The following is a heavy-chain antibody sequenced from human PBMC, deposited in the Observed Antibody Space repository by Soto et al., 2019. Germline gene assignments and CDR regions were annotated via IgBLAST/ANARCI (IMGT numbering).Heavy chain of an antibody. CDR2: IYSSGST. CDR3: ARDHPHSYGVYYFDY. Sequence: PSETLSLTCTFSGGSISSYYWNWIRQSPGKGLEWIGYIYSSGSTHYNPSLQNRVTISIDTSKNQVSLKVNSVTAADTAVYYCARDHPHSYGVYYFDYWGQGTPVTSPQ. V-gene: IGHV4-59*01. CDR1: GGSISSYY. D-gene: IGHD5-18*01. J-gene: IGHJ4*02.